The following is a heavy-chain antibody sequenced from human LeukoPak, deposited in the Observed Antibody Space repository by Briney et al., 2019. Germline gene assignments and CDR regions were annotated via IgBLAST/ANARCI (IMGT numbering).Heavy chain of an antibody. Sequence: GGSLRLSCAASGFTFSTYAMSWVRQAPGKGLEWVSDISDSGGSTYYADSVKGRFTISRDNSKNTLYLQMDTLRAEDTAVYYCVGYYFDHWGQGTLVTVSS. CDR1: GFTFSTYA. CDR3: VGYYFDH. CDR2: ISDSGGST. J-gene: IGHJ4*02. V-gene: IGHV3-23*01.